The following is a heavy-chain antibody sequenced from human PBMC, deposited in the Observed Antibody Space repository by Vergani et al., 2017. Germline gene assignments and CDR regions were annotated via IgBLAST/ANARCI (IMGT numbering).Heavy chain of an antibody. CDR1: GYSIRNGYY. D-gene: IGHD5-12*01. V-gene: IGHV4-38-2*01. J-gene: IGHJ4*02. CDR2: IYHSGST. Sequence: QVQLQESGPGLVEPSETLSLTCAVSGYSIRNGYYWGWIRQPPGKGLEWIGSIYHSGSTHYNPSLKSRVTISVDTSKNDFSLKGTSVTAADTAVYYCTRQPQEGASGPPSVPTWGQG. CDR3: TRQPQEGASGPPSVPT.